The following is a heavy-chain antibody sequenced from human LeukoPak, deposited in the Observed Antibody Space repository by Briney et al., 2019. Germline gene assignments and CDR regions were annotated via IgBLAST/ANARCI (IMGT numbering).Heavy chain of an antibody. Sequence: SETLSLTCTVSGYSMSSGYWGWIRQPPGKGLQWIGSIFHSGNSYYNPSLKSRVTISVDTSKNQFSLKVNSVTAADTAVYYCARGFGYRIWGQGTMVTVSS. CDR3: ARGFGYRI. CDR2: IFHSGNS. D-gene: IGHD5-18*01. CDR1: GYSMSSGY. J-gene: IGHJ3*02. V-gene: IGHV4-38-2*02.